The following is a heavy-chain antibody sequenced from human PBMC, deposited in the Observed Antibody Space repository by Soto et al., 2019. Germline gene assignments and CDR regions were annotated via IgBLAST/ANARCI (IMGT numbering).Heavy chain of an antibody. CDR3: ATSGWNEDFYYYYGMDV. CDR1: GDSVTRSNW. D-gene: IGHD6-19*01. Sequence: QVKLQESGPGLVKPSGTLSLTCAVSGDSVTRSNWWSWVRQSPGKGLEWIGEIYHSGNTRYNPSLKSRITMSVDKSKNQFSLKMTSVTAADTAVYYCATSGWNEDFYYYYGMDVWGQVTTVTVSS. J-gene: IGHJ6*02. V-gene: IGHV4-4*02. CDR2: IYHSGNT.